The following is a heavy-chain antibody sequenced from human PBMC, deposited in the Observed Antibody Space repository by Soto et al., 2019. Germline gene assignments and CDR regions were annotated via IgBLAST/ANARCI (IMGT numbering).Heavy chain of an antibody. D-gene: IGHD2-2*01. CDR1: GYTFTSYD. CDR3: ATRSGWYCSSTSGPGGDY. Sequence: QVQLVQSGAEVKKPGASVKVSCKASGYTFTSYDINWVRQATGQGLEWMGWMNPNSGNTGCAQKFQGRVTMTRNTSISTAYMELSSLRSEDTAVYYCATRSGWYCSSTSGPGGDYWGQGTLVTVSS. J-gene: IGHJ4*02. CDR2: MNPNSGNT. V-gene: IGHV1-8*01.